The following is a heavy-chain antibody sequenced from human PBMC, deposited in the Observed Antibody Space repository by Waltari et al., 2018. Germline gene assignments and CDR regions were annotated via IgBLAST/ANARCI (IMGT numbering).Heavy chain of an antibody. CDR3: ARDKGHGCNGGSCYSTWLDP. CDR1: GFAFSTYW. D-gene: IGHD2-15*01. CDR2: IRQDATES. J-gene: IGHJ5*02. V-gene: IGHV3-7*04. Sequence: EVKVVESGGGLVQPGGSLRLSCEASGFAFSTYWMTWVRLTPGKGLEWVANIRQDATESFYVDSVKGRFTISRDNANNSLFLQMTNLKDEDTAVYFCARDKGHGCNGGSCYSTWLDPWGQGTLVTVSS.